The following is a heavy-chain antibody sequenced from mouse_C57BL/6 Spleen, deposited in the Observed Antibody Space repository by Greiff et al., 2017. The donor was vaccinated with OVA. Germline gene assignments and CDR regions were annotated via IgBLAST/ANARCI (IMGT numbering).Heavy chain of an antibody. V-gene: IGHV1-7*01. CDR1: GHTFTSSW. CDR2: IKPSSCYT. Sequence: QVHVKQSGAELAKPGAPGKLSCKASGHTFTSSWMHWVKKRPGPGLEWFGYIKPSSCYTKYNQKFKDKATLTADKSSSTAYMQLSSLTYEDAAVYYCARDHYDYDGAMDYWGQGTSVTVSS. CDR3: ARDHYDYDGAMDY. J-gene: IGHJ4*01. D-gene: IGHD2-4*01.